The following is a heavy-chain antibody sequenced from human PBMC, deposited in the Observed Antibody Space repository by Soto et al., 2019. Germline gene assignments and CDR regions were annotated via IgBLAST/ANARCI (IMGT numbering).Heavy chain of an antibody. CDR2: ISSSSSYI. CDR1: GFTFSSYS. J-gene: IGHJ6*02. Sequence: PGGSLRLSCAASGFTFSSYSMNWVRQAPGKGLEWVSSISSSSSYIYYADSVKGRFTISRDNAKNSLYLQMNSLRAEDTAVYYCARDYGDFWSGYYSRYYYGMDVWGQGTTVTVSS. CDR3: ARDYGDFWSGYYSRYYYGMDV. V-gene: IGHV3-21*01. D-gene: IGHD3-3*01.